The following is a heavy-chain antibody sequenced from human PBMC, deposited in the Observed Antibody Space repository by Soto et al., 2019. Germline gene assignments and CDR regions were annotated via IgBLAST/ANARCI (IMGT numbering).Heavy chain of an antibody. CDR1: GFTVSSNY. J-gene: IGHJ4*02. D-gene: IGHD6-13*01. Sequence: GGSLRLSCAASGFTVSSNYMSWVRQAPGKGLEWVSFIYSGGSTYYADSVKGRFTISRDNSKNTLYLQMNSLRAEDTAVYYCARASLYSRKETCPFYXWGQVTLVTVSX. V-gene: IGHV3-53*01. CDR3: ARASLYSRKETCPFYX. CDR2: IYSGGST.